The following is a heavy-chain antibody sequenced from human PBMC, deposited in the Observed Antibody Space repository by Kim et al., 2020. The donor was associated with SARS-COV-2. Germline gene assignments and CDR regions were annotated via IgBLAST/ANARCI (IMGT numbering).Heavy chain of an antibody. D-gene: IGHD3-10*01. J-gene: IGHJ3*02. Sequence: GGSLRLSCAASGFTFSSYSMNWVRQAPGKGLEWVSSISSSSSYIYYADSVKGRFTISRDNAKNSLYLQMNSLRAEDTAVYYCARAPDYYGSGSYYNFGAFDIWGQGTMFTVSS. CDR3: ARAPDYYGSGSYYNFGAFDI. CDR1: GFTFSSYS. V-gene: IGHV3-21*01. CDR2: ISSSSSYI.